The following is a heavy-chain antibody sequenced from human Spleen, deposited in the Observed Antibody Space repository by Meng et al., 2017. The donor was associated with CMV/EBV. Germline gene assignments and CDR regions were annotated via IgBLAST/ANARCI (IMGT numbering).Heavy chain of an antibody. CDR1: GFSFNTDW. CDR3: VRERLEFDY. Sequence: LSCAASGFSFNTDWMHWVRQAPGRGLEWVSHINRDESVTNYADSVKGRFTISRDNAKNTLFLQMKSLRAEDTAVYYCVRERLEFDYWGQGTLVTVSS. CDR2: INRDESVT. J-gene: IGHJ4*02. D-gene: IGHD5-12*01. V-gene: IGHV3-74*01.